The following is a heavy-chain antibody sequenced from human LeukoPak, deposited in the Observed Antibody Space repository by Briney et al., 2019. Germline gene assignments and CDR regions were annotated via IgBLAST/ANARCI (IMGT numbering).Heavy chain of an antibody. CDR2: IYSTERT. CDR3: ARIGFSGRGGHDY. V-gene: IGHV4-59*08. CDR1: GGPISRYY. Sequence: SDTLSLTCSVSGGPISRYYWTWLRQPPGKGLEWLGFIYSTERTKYNSSLKSRVTISVDTSKNQFSLKVTSVTAADMAIYYCARIGFSGRGGHDYWGQGTLAAVSS. J-gene: IGHJ4*02. D-gene: IGHD1-26*01.